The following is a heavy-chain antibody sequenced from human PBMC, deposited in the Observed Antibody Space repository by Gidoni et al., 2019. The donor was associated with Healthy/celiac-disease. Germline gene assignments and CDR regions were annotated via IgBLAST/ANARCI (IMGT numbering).Heavy chain of an antibody. V-gene: IGHV4-31*03. CDR3: ARGGEDFWSGGPNFDY. J-gene: IGHJ4*02. CDR1: VGSISSGGYY. Sequence: QVQLQESGPGLVKPSQTLSLTCTVSVGSISSGGYYWSWIRQHPGKGLGWIGYIYYSGSTYYNPSLKSRVTISVDTSKNQFSLKLSSVTAADTAVYYCARGGEDFWSGGPNFDYWGQGTLVTVSS. D-gene: IGHD3-3*01. CDR2: IYYSGST.